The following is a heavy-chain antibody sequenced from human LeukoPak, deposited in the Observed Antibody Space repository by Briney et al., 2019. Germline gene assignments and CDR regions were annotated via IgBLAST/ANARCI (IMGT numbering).Heavy chain of an antibody. CDR3: ARISSSSDLYYNGMDV. Sequence: PGGSLRLSCAASGFTFRTYYMHLVRLVPGKGLEWVSSISSGSSYIYYTDSVKGRFTISRDDAKNSLYLQMNSLRVEDTAVYYCARISSSSDLYYNGMDVWGQGTTVTVSS. J-gene: IGHJ6*02. CDR2: ISSGSSYI. V-gene: IGHV3-21*01. D-gene: IGHD6-6*01. CDR1: GFTFRTYY.